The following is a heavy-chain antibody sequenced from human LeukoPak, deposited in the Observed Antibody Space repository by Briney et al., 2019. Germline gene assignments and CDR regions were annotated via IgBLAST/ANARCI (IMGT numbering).Heavy chain of an antibody. CDR1: GLTFSTYA. CDR3: ARGGSSFYYYYYLDV. D-gene: IGHD6-6*01. CDR2: ISYDGSLE. V-gene: IGHV3-30*01. J-gene: IGHJ6*03. Sequence: PGRSLRLSCAASGLTFSTYATHWVRQAPGKGLEWVAVISYDGSLEYYADSVKGRFTISRDNSKNTLYLQMNSLSTEDTAVYYCARGGSSFYYYYYLDVWGKGTTVTVSS.